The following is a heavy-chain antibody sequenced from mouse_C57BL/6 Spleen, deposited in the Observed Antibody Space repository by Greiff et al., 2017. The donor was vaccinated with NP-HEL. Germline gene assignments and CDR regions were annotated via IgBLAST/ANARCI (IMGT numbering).Heavy chain of an antibody. CDR3: ARDRGKRYFDV. J-gene: IGHJ1*03. Sequence: EVQLVESGGGLVKPGGSLKLSCAASGFTFSSYAMSWVRQTPEKRLAWVATLSDGGSYTYYPDNVKGRFTISRDNAKKNLYLQMSHLKSEDTAMYYCARDRGKRYFDVWGTGTTVTVSS. D-gene: IGHD3-1*01. V-gene: IGHV5-4*01. CDR1: GFTFSSYA. CDR2: LSDGGSYT.